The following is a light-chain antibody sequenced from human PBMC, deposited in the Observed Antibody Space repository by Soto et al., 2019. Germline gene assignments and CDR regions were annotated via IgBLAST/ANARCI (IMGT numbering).Light chain of an antibody. CDR3: QQYGSSPYT. Sequence: EIVLTQSTGTLSLSPGERATLSCRASQSVSSSYLAWYQQKPGQAPRLLIYGASSRATGIPDRFSGSGSGTDFTLTISRLEPEDFAVDYCQQYGSSPYTVGQGTKLEIK. CDR2: GAS. V-gene: IGKV3-20*01. CDR1: QSVSSSY. J-gene: IGKJ2*01.